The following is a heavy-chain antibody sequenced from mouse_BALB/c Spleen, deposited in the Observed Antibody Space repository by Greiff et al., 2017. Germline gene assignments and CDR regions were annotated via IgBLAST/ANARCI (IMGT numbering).Heavy chain of an antibody. CDR2: INPGSGGT. V-gene: IGHV1-54*01. J-gene: IGHJ3*01. D-gene: IGHD1-1*02. CDR1: GYAFTNYL. Sequence: QVQLKESGAELVRPGTSVKVSCKASGYAFTNYLIEWVKQRPGQGLEWIGVINPGSGGTNYNEKFKGKATLTADKSSSTAYMQLSSLTSDDSAVYFCASNYGPWFAYWGQGTLVTVSA. CDR3: ASNYGPWFAY.